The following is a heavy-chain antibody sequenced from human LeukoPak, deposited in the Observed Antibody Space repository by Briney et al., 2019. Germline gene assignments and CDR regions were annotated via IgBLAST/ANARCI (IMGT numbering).Heavy chain of an antibody. D-gene: IGHD1-26*01. CDR2: INPDSAGT. J-gene: IGHJ5*02. V-gene: IGHV1-2*02. Sequence: GASVKVSCKAFGYTFIGYYIHWVRPAPGQGLAWMGWINPDSAGTKYAQKFQGRVTMTRDTSISTAYMELSRLRSDDTAVYYCARAHGVKRWGATMTNWFDPWGQGTLVTVSS. CDR1: GYTFIGYY. CDR3: ARAHGVKRWGATMTNWFDP.